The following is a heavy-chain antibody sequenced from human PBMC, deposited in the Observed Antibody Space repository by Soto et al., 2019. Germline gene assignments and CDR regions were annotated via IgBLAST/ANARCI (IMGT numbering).Heavy chain of an antibody. CDR2: IYYSGST. CDR3: ARSKSTTREKVHWFDP. D-gene: IGHD1-1*01. V-gene: IGHV4-59*01. CDR1: GGSISSYY. J-gene: IGHJ5*02. Sequence: ETLSLTCTVSGGSISSYYWSWIRQPPGKGLEWIGYIYYSGSTNYNPSLKSRVTISVDTSKNQFSLKLSSVTAADTAVYYCARSKSTTREKVHWFDPWGQGTLVTVSS.